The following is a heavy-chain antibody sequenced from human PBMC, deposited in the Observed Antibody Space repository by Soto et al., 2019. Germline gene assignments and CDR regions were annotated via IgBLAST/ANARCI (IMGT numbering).Heavy chain of an antibody. V-gene: IGHV3-33*01. D-gene: IGHD2-2*01. CDR3: VRDVGTVGPEFDS. Sequence: GGSLRLSCAASGFTFRGYGMHWVRQAPGKGLEWVAVIWYDGSKKYYADSVKGRFTISRDDSQSTLFLQMNSLTSEDTAVYYCVRDVGTVGPEFDSWGQGTLVTVSS. J-gene: IGHJ4*02. CDR1: GFTFRGYG. CDR2: IWYDGSKK.